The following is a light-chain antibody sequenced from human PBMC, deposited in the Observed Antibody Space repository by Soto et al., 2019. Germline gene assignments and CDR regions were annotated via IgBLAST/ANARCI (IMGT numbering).Light chain of an antibody. CDR2: GAS. J-gene: IGKJ2*01. CDR3: QQYNNWP. CDR1: QSVSSN. V-gene: IGKV3-15*01. Sequence: EIVMTQSPATLSVSPGERATLSCRASQSVSSNLAWYQQKPGQAPRLLIYGASTRATGIPARFSGSGSGTEFTLTISSLQSEDFAVYYCQQYNNWPFGQGTKREIK.